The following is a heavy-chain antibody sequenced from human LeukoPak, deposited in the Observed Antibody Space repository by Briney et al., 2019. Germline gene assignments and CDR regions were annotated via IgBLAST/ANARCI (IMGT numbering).Heavy chain of an antibody. V-gene: IGHV3-23*01. CDR2: IYENGGTT. D-gene: IGHD2-21*01. Sequence: GGSLRLSCVGSGFTFRSHAMSWVRRAPGKGLEFVSGIYENGGTTYYADSVKGRFSISRDNSKHTLYLQMASLRGEDTAVYYCAKDFRIGYSAHFDYWGQGALVTVSS. CDR1: GFTFRSHA. CDR3: AKDFRIGYSAHFDY. J-gene: IGHJ4*02.